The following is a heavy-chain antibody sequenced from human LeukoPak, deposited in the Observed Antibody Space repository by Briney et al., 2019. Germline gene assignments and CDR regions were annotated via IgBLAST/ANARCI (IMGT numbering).Heavy chain of an antibody. CDR1: GGSISSYY. D-gene: IGHD2-15*01. CDR3: ARGTYCSGGSCYGIYYMDV. Sequence: SETLSLTCTVSGGSISSYYWSWIRQPPGKGLEWIGYIYYNGSTNYNPSLKSRVTISVDTSKNQFSLKLSSVIAADTAVYYCARGTYCSGGSCYGIYYMDVWGKGTTVTVSS. J-gene: IGHJ6*03. CDR2: IYYNGST. V-gene: IGHV4-59*01.